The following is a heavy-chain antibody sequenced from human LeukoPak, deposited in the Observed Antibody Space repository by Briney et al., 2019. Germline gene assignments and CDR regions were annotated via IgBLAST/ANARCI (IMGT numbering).Heavy chain of an antibody. CDR1: GYTFTGYY. Sequence: ASVKVSCKASGYTFTGYYMHWVRQAPGQGLEWVGRINPNSGGTNYAQKFQGRVTMTRDTSISTAYMELSRLRSDDTAVYYCARAPPYCTNGVCYLRHFDYWGQGTLVTVSS. CDR3: ARAPPYCTNGVCYLRHFDY. J-gene: IGHJ4*02. CDR2: INPNSGGT. V-gene: IGHV1-2*06. D-gene: IGHD2-8*01.